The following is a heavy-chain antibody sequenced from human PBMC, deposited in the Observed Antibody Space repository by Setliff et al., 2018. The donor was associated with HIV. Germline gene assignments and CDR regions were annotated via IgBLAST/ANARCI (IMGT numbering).Heavy chain of an antibody. CDR1: GVSITSHY. D-gene: IGHD1-26*01. Sequence: KPSETLSLACTVSGVSITSHYWSWIRQPAGKGLEWIGHIYTSGKTHYSPSLKSRITISADTSKNQLSLNLSSVTAADTAVYYCARAAYSGTYLWEPATDLWGRGTLVTVSS. CDR2: IYTSGKT. CDR3: ARAAYSGTYLWEPATDL. V-gene: IGHV4-4*07. J-gene: IGHJ2*01.